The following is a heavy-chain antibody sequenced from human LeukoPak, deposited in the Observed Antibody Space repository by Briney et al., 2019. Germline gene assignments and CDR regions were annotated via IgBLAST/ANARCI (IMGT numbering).Heavy chain of an antibody. CDR2: ISGSGGST. D-gene: IGHD3-22*01. J-gene: IGHJ4*02. CDR3: ARLPYYDSSGSPSH. Sequence: GGSLRLSCAASGFTFSSYAMSWVRQAPGKGLEWVSAISGSGGSTYYADSVKGRFTISRDNSKNTLYLQMNSLRAEDTAVYYCARLPYYDSSGSPSHWGQGALVTVSS. CDR1: GFTFSSYA. V-gene: IGHV3-23*01.